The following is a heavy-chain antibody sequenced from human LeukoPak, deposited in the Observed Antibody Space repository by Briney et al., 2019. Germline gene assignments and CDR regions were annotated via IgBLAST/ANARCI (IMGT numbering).Heavy chain of an antibody. Sequence: GGSLRLSCAASGFTFSSYSMNWVRQAPGKGLEWVSYISSSSSTIYYADSVKGRFTISRDNAKNSLYLQMNSLRAEDTAVYYCAKDGSSWYYYYYYMDVWGKGTTVTISS. D-gene: IGHD6-13*01. CDR1: GFTFSSYS. V-gene: IGHV3-48*01. CDR3: AKDGSSWYYYYYYMDV. CDR2: ISSSSSTI. J-gene: IGHJ6*03.